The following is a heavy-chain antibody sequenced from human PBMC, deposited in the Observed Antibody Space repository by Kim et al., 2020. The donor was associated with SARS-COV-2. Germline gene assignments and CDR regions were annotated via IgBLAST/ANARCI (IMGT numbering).Heavy chain of an antibody. J-gene: IGHJ6*02. CDR1: GGTFSNHT. Sequence: SVKVSCRASGGTFSNHTISWVRQAPGQGLEWMGRVIPVFDIVNYAPQIQGRVTITADKSTNTAYMEMSGLTSEDTAVYFCARDPDVWGQGTTVTVSS. CDR2: VIPVFDIV. V-gene: IGHV1-69*04. CDR3: ARDPDV.